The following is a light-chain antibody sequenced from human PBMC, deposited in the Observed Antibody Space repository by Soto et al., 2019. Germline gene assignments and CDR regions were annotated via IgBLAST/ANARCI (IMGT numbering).Light chain of an antibody. J-gene: IGKJ4*01. CDR3: QRYNRWPLA. Sequence: EIVMTQSPATLSVSPGERATLSCRASQCIGSTLSCYQQKPVQTPRLLIYDAYIRATVVPARFSASGSGTEFTLPINSLQSEDFAVYYCQRYNRWPLAFGGGTKVDIK. CDR2: DAY. V-gene: IGKV3-15*01. CDR1: QCIGST.